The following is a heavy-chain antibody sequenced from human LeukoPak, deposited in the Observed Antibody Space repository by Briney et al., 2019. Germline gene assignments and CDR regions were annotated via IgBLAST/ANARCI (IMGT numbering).Heavy chain of an antibody. CDR1: GFTFSSYG. CDR2: ISYDGSNK. V-gene: IGHV3-30*18. D-gene: IGHD6-13*01. J-gene: IGHJ4*02. Sequence: PGGSLRLSCAAPGFTFSSYGMHWVRQAPGKGLEWVAVISYDGSNKYYADSVKGRFTISRDNSKNTLYLQMNSLRAEDTAAYYCAKAIAAAGLDYWGQGTLVTVSS. CDR3: AKAIAAAGLDY.